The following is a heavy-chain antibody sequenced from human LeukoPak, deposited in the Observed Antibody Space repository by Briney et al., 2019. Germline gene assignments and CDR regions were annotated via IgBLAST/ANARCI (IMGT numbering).Heavy chain of an antibody. J-gene: IGHJ3*01. CDR1: GFTFSSYW. CDR3: ARGGGLDV. D-gene: IGHD2-15*01. CDR2: INHNGNVN. V-gene: IGHV3-7*03. Sequence: GGSLRLSCAASGFTFSSYWMNWARQAPGKGLEWVASINHNGNVNYYVDSVKGRFTISRDNAKNSLYLQMSNLRAEDTAVYFCARGGGLDVWGQGTMVTVSS.